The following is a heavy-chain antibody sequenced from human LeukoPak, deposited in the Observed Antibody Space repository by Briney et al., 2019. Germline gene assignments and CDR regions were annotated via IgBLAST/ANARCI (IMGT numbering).Heavy chain of an antibody. CDR3: ARDPDTAAAGTWWFDP. V-gene: IGHV1-46*01. J-gene: IGHJ5*02. D-gene: IGHD6-13*01. Sequence: ASVKVSCKASGYTFTSYYMHWVRQAPGQGLEWMGIINPSGGSTSYAQKFQGRVIMTRDTSTSTVHMELSSLRFEDTAVYYCARDPDTAAAGTWWFDPWGQGTLVTVSS. CDR2: INPSGGST. CDR1: GYTFTSYY.